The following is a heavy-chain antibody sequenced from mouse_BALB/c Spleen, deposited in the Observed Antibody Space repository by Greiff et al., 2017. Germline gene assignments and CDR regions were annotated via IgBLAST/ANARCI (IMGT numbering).Heavy chain of an antibody. V-gene: IGHV3-1*02. CDR1: GYSITSGYS. CDR3: ATGGAY. J-gene: IGHJ3*01. D-gene: IGHD3-2*01. Sequence: EVKLQESGPDLVKPSQSLSLTCTVTGYSITSGYSWHWIRKFPGNKLEWMGYIHYSGSTNYNPSLKSRISITGDTSKNQFFLHLNSVTTEDTATYYCATGGAYWGQGTLVTVSA. CDR2: IHYSGST.